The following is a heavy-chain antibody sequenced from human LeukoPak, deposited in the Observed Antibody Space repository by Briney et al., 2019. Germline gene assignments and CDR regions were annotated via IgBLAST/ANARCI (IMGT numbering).Heavy chain of an antibody. CDR1: GFTFSSYG. Sequence: GGSLRLSCAASGFTFSSYGMRWVRQAPGKGLEWVAVIWHDGSNKYFADYGKGRFTISRDNSKNTLYLQMNSLRAEDTAVYYCARDLSSGSSLFDPWGQGTLVTVSS. CDR2: IWHDGSNK. CDR3: ARDLSSGSSLFDP. D-gene: IGHD1-26*01. J-gene: IGHJ5*02. V-gene: IGHV3-33*01.